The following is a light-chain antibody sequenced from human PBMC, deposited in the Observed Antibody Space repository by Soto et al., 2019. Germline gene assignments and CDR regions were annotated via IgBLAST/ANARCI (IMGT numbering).Light chain of an antibody. CDR3: QHYNSYSAA. CDR1: PTISSW. J-gene: IGKJ1*01. Sequence: DIQMTQSPSTLSGSVGDRVTITCRASPTISSWLAWYQQKPGKAPKLLIYKASTLKSGVPSRFSGSGSWTEFTLTISSLQPDDFATYYCQHYNSYSAAFGQGTKVELK. V-gene: IGKV1-5*03. CDR2: KAS.